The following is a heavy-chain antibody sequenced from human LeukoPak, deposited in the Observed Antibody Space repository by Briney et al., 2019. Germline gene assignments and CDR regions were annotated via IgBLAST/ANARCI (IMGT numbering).Heavy chain of an antibody. D-gene: IGHD2-15*01. Sequence: SETLSLTCTVSGGSISTSSYYWGWIRQPPGKGLEWIGTIYYSGTTYYNPSLKSRVTISIDTSKNQFSLKLTSVTAADTAVYYCARTMEGYCSGGSCYQYSYYMDVWGKGTTVTVSS. CDR2: IYYSGTT. V-gene: IGHV4-39*07. CDR1: GGSISTSSYY. CDR3: ARTMEGYCSGGSCYQYSYYMDV. J-gene: IGHJ6*03.